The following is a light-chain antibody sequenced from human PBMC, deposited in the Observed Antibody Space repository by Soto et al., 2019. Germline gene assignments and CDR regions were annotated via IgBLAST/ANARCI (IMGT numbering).Light chain of an antibody. CDR2: AAS. CDR3: LQDDNFPWT. J-gene: IGKJ1*01. V-gene: IGKV1-6*01. CDR1: QGIRID. Sequence: AIQMTQSPSSLSASVGDRVTITCRASQGIRIDLGWYQQKPGKAPKLLIYAASTLQTGVPSRFSGSGSGTDFTLTVSSMQPEYFATYYCLQDDNFPWTFHQRTKVEIK.